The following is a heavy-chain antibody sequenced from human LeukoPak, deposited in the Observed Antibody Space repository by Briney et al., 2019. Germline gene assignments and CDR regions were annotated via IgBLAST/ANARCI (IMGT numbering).Heavy chain of an antibody. V-gene: IGHV3-30-3*01. Sequence: GGSLRLSCAASGFTFSSYAMHWVRQAPGKGLEWVAVISYDGSNKYYADSVKGRFTISRDNSKNTLYLQMNSLRAEDTAVYYCARERGYYDSSGYSDSLDYWGQGTLVTVSS. CDR2: ISYDGSNK. CDR1: GFTFSSYA. D-gene: IGHD3-22*01. J-gene: IGHJ4*02. CDR3: ARERGYYDSSGYSDSLDY.